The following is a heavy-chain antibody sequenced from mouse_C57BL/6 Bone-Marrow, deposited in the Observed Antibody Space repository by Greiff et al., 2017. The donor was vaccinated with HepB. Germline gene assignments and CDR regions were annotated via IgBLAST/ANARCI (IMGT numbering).Heavy chain of an antibody. CDR1: GYAFSSSW. V-gene: IGHV1-82*01. D-gene: IGHD1-1*01. Sequence: VKLMESGPELVKPGASVKISCKASGYAFSSSWMNWVKQRPGKGLEWIGRIYPGDGDTNYNGKFKGKATLTADKSSSTAYMQLSSLTSEDSAVYFCARTTTVVMDYAMDYWGQGTSVTVSS. CDR3: ARTTTVVMDYAMDY. CDR2: IYPGDGDT. J-gene: IGHJ4*01.